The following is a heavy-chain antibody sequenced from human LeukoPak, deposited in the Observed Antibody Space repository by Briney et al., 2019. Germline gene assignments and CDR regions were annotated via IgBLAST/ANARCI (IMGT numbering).Heavy chain of an antibody. J-gene: IGHJ4*02. V-gene: IGHV4-38-2*02. Sequence: NPSETLSLTCTVSGYSISSGYYWGWIRQPPGKGLEWIGSIYYSGSTYYNPSLKSRVTISVDTSKNQFSLKLSSVTAADTAVYHCATGLGYYFDYWGQGTLVTVSS. CDR3: ATGLGYYFDY. CDR2: IYYSGST. D-gene: IGHD3-16*01. CDR1: GYSISSGYY.